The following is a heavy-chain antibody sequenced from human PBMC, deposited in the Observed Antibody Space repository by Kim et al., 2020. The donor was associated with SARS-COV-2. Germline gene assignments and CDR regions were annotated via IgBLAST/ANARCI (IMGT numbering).Heavy chain of an antibody. CDR3: AREGNWNYPDY. J-gene: IGHJ4*02. Sequence: ANYAQKFQGRVTITADEYTSTAYMELSSLRSEDTAVYYCAREGNWNYPDYWGQGTLVTVSS. D-gene: IGHD1-20*01. CDR2: A. V-gene: IGHV1-69*01.